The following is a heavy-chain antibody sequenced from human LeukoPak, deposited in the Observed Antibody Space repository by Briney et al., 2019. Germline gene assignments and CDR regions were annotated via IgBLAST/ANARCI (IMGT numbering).Heavy chain of an antibody. V-gene: IGHV4-59*01. D-gene: IGHD6-13*01. CDR1: GGSISSYY. CDR2: IYYSGST. CDR3: AQGVSSSWYYFDY. J-gene: IGHJ4*02. Sequence: SETLSLTCTVSGGSISSYYWSWIRQPPGKGLEWTGYIYYSGSTNYNPSLKSRVTISVDTSKNQFSLKLSSVTAADTAVYYCAQGVSSSWYYFDYWGQGTLVTVSS.